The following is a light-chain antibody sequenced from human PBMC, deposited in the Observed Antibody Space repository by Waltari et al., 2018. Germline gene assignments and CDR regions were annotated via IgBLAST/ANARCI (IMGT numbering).Light chain of an antibody. J-gene: IGLJ2*01. V-gene: IGLV1-40*01. Sequence: QSVLTQPPSVPGAPGQRVTISCTGSSSNIGAGYDVHWYQQPPGTAPKLLMYGNSNRPAGAPNRFSGCKSGTSASLAISVSEAEDEADYYCQSYDSGLSGSRVFGGGTKLTVL. CDR1: SSNIGAGYD. CDR3: QSYDSGLSGSRV. CDR2: GNS.